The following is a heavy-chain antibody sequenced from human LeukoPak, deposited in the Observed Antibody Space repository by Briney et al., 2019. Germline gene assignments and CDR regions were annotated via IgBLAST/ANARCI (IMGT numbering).Heavy chain of an antibody. CDR1: GGSISSGSYY. D-gene: IGHD6-13*01. CDR2: IYYSGST. J-gene: IGHJ5*02. CDR3: ARFVVAAAGTHNWFDP. Sequence: SQTLSLTCTVSGGSISSGSYYWSWIRQPPGKGLEWIGYIYYSGSTNYNPSLKSRVTISVDTSKNQFSLKLSSVTAADTAVYYCARFVVAAAGTHNWFDPWGQGTLVTVSS. V-gene: IGHV4-61*01.